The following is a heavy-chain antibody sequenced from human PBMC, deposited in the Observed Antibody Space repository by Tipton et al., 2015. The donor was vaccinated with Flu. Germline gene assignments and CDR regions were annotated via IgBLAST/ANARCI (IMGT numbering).Heavy chain of an antibody. J-gene: IGHJ5*01. D-gene: IGHD2-21*01. CDR2: IYSGGST. V-gene: IGHV3-66*02. Sequence: QLVQSGGGLVQPGGSLRLSCAASGFTVSSNYMSWVRQAPGKGLEWVSVIYSGGSTYYADSVKGRFTISRDNSKNTLYLHMNSLRPEDTAVYYCARGCGTNPGWSRSWFESWGQGTLVTVSS. CDR3: ARGCGTNPGWSRSWFES. CDR1: GFTVSSNY.